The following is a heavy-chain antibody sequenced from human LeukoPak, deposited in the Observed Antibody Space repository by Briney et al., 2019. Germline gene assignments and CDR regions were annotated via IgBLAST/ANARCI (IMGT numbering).Heavy chain of an antibody. CDR1: GYSISSGYY. V-gene: IGHV4-38-2*02. J-gene: IGHJ4*02. Sequence: SETLSLTCTVSGYSISSGYYWGWSRQPPGKGLEWIGSIYHSGSTYYNPSLKSRVTISVDTYKNQFSLKLSSVTAADTAVYYCARDNIGGTGELDYWGQGTLVTVSS. CDR2: IYHSGST. D-gene: IGHD1-1*01. CDR3: ARDNIGGTGELDY.